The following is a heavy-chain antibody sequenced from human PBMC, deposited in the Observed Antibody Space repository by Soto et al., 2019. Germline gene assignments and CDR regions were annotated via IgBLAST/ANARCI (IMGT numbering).Heavy chain of an antibody. CDR2: IGGNGVTT. J-gene: IGHJ4*02. V-gene: IGHV3-23*01. CDR1: GFSIGSSA. Sequence: EVQLLESEGGLVQPGGSLRLSCAASGFSIGSSAWSWVRQAPGKGLDWVSTIGGNGVTTFYADSAKGRFTISRDISRNTVFLQMSSLRAEDTALYYCAKSSRYCSGGGCFYYFDYWGQGTLVTVSS. CDR3: AKSSRYCSGGGCFYYFDY. D-gene: IGHD2-15*01.